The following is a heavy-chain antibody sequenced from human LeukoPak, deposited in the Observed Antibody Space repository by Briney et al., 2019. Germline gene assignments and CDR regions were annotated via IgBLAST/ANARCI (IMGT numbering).Heavy chain of an antibody. CDR3: ARSNYYAVDV. CDR1: GFTSSDYY. V-gene: IGHV3-11*01. J-gene: IGHJ6*02. Sequence: GGSLRLSCAASGFTSSDYYMTWIRQPPGKGPEWISYISSSGGTTTYVDSVKGRFTISRDNAKNSLYLQMNSLRADDTAVYYCARSNYYAVDVWGQGTAVTVSS. CDR2: ISSSGGTT.